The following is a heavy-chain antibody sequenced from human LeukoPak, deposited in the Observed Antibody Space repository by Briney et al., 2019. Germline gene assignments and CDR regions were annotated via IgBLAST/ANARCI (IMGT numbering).Heavy chain of an antibody. D-gene: IGHD6-13*01. V-gene: IGHV4-34*01. CDR1: GGSFNGYY. J-gene: IGHJ4*02. CDR3: ARKSIVTAGRKPYDY. Sequence: SETLSLTCAVYGGSFNGYYWSWIRQSPGKGLEWIGEIDHSGRTNSNPSLKSRVTISVGMSKNQFSLRLTSVTAADTAVYYCARKSIVTAGRKPYDYWDQGTLVTVSS. CDR2: IDHSGRT.